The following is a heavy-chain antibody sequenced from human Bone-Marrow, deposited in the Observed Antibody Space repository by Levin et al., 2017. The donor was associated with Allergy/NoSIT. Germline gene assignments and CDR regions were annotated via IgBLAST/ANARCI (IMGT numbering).Heavy chain of an antibody. CDR2: ISSSSSTI. D-gene: IGHD2-15*01. CDR3: ARDEYLLVVAATEGGHWFDP. V-gene: IGHV3-48*01. Sequence: GGSLRLSCAASGFTFSSYSMNWVRQAPGKGLEWVSYISSSSSTIYYADSVKGRFTISRDNAKNSLYLQMNSLRAEDTAVYYCARDEYLLVVAATEGGHWFDPWGQGTLVTVSS. J-gene: IGHJ5*02. CDR1: GFTFSSYS.